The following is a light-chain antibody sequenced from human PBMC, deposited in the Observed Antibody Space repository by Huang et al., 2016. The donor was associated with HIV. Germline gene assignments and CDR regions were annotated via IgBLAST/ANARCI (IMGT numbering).Light chain of an antibody. CDR1: QDISNY. Sequence: DIQMTQSPSSLSASVGDRVTSTCQASQDISNYLNWYQQTPGKAPKLLIYDASNLETGVSSRFSGSGSGTDFTFTISSLQPEDIATYYCQHYDNLRTFGQGTKVEIK. CDR2: DAS. J-gene: IGKJ1*01. V-gene: IGKV1-33*01. CDR3: QHYDNLRT.